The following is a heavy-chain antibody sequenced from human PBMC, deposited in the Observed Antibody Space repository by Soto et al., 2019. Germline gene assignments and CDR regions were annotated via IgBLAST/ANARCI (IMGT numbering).Heavy chain of an antibody. CDR2: ISSSSSYI. V-gene: IGHV3-21*01. CDR1: GFTFSSYS. CDR3: ARGHQYCGGDCPDY. J-gene: IGHJ4*02. D-gene: IGHD2-21*02. Sequence: XESLRLACAASGFTFSSYSMNGVRQAPGKGLEWVSSISSSSSYIYYADSVKGRFTISRDNAKNSLYLQMNSLRADDTAVYYCARGHQYCGGDCPDYWGQGTLVTVSS.